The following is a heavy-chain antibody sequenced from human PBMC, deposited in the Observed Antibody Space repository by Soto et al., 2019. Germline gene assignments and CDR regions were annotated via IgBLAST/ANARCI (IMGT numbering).Heavy chain of an antibody. CDR1: GFTFDIQG. D-gene: IGHD3-10*01. V-gene: IGHV3-33*06. CDR3: AKERGSGSYYFDS. Sequence: PGGSLRLSCAASGFTFDIQGMHWVRQAPGKGLEWVAVVWYDGSEKYYADSVKGRFTASRDNSKSTLYLQMNSLRPEDTAVYYCAKERGSGSYYFDSWGQGALVTVSS. J-gene: IGHJ4*02. CDR2: VWYDGSEK.